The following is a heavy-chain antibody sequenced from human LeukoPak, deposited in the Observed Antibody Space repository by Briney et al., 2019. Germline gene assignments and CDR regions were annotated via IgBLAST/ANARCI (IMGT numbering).Heavy chain of an antibody. CDR1: GFTFSSYG. D-gene: IGHD2-15*01. CDR3: AKDAPYCSGGSCYSDAFDI. V-gene: IGHV3-30*18. CDR2: ISYDGSNK. Sequence: SGRSLRLSCAASGFTFSSYGMHWVRQAPGKGLEWVAVISYDGSNKYYADSVEGRFTISRDNSKNTLYLQMNSLRAEDTAVYYCAKDAPYCSGGSCYSDAFDIWGQGTMVTVSS. J-gene: IGHJ3*02.